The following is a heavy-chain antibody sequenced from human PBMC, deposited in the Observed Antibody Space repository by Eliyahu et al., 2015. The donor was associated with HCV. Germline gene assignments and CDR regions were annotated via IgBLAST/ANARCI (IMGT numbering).Heavy chain of an antibody. D-gene: IGHD4-17*01. J-gene: IGHJ3*02. V-gene: IGHV3-23*01. CDR2: IRASGAGT. Sequence: EVQLLESGGGLVQPGGSLRLSCAASGFXFNNYAMVWVRQIPGKGLEWVSAIRASGAGTDYADSVKGRFTISRDNSKNTLYLQMSSLRAEDTATYYCGRDPNGDYVGAFDMWGQGTMVTVSS. CDR3: GRDPNGDYVGAFDM. CDR1: GFXFNNYA.